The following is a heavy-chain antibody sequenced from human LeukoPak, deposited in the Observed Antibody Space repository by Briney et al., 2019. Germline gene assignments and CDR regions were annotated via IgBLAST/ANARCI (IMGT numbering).Heavy chain of an antibody. Sequence: ASVKLSCKTSGYTFTASYMHWVRQAPGQGLEWMGWINPNSGETNYAPRFQGRVTMTRDTSISTAYMEVTRLTSDDTAIYYCARVLGSRVDPWGQGTLVTVSS. CDR1: GYTFTASY. V-gene: IGHV1-2*02. CDR3: ARVLGSRVDP. CDR2: INPNSGET. J-gene: IGHJ5*02.